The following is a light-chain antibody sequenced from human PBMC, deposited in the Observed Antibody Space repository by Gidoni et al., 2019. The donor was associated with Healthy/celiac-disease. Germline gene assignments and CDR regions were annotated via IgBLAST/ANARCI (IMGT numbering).Light chain of an antibody. Sequence: EFVLTQSPGTLSLSPGERATLSCRASQSVSSSYLAWYQQKPGQAPRLLIYGASSRATGIPDRFSGSGCGTDFTLTISRLEPEDFAVYYCQQYDSSALFTFGPETKVDIK. V-gene: IGKV3-20*01. CDR1: QSVSSSY. CDR2: GAS. J-gene: IGKJ3*01. CDR3: QQYDSSALFT.